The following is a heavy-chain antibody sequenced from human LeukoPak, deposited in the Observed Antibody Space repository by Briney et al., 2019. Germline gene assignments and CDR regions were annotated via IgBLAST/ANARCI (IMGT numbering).Heavy chain of an antibody. D-gene: IGHD2-8*02. CDR2: ISGSGGST. CDR3: AKDLGSGRVVYAFDI. CDR1: GFTFSSYA. J-gene: IGHJ3*02. V-gene: IGHV3-23*01. Sequence: GGSLRLSCAASGFTFSSYAMSWVRQAPGKGLEWVSAISGSGGSTYYADSVKGRFTISRDNSKNTLYLQMSSLRAEDTAVYYCAKDLGSGRVVYAFDIWGQGTMVTVSS.